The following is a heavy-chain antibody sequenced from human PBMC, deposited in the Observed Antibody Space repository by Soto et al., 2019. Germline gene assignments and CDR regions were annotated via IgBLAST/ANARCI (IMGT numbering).Heavy chain of an antibody. D-gene: IGHD2-15*01. Sequence: QVQLQESGPGLVKPSGTLSLTCAVSSGSISSSNWWSWVRQPPGKGLEWIGEIYHSGSTNYNPSLKSRVTISVDKSKNQFSLKLSSVTAAATAVYYCARVVVVVAASPEYFDLWGRGTLVTVSS. V-gene: IGHV4-4*02. CDR2: IYHSGST. CDR3: ARVVVVVAASPEYFDL. CDR1: SGSISSSNW. J-gene: IGHJ2*01.